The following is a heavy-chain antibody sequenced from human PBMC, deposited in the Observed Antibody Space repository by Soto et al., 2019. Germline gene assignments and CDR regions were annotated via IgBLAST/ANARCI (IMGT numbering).Heavy chain of an antibody. CDR1: GYTFTSYG. J-gene: IGHJ4*02. D-gene: IGHD4-4*01. Sequence: ASVKVSCKASGYTFTSYGISWVRQAPGQGLEWMAWISAYNGNTNYAQKLQGRVTMTTDTSTSTAYMELRSLRSDDTAVYYCARDSDYSNYAHFDYWGQGTLVTVSS. CDR3: ARDSDYSNYAHFDY. CDR2: ISAYNGNT. V-gene: IGHV1-18*01.